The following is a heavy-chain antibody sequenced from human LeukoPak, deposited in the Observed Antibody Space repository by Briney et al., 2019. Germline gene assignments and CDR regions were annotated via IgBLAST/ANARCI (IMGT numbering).Heavy chain of an antibody. V-gene: IGHV3-48*03. J-gene: IGHJ4*02. Sequence: PGGSLRLSCAASGFTFSSYEMNWVRQAPGKGLEWVSYISSSGSTIYYADSVKGRFTISRDNAKNSLYLQMNSLRAEDTAVYYCARSGELYSSGWYYFPVDYWGQGTLVTVPS. CDR2: ISSSGSTI. CDR1: GFTFSSYE. CDR3: ARSGELYSSGWYYFPVDY. D-gene: IGHD6-19*01.